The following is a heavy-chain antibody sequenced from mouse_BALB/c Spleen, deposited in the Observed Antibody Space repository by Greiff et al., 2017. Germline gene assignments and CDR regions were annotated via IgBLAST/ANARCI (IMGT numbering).Heavy chain of an antibody. CDR3: AREGMITTAWFDD. D-gene: IGHD2-4*01. CDR2: IWAGGST. J-gene: IGHJ3*01. CDR1: GFSLTSYG. V-gene: IGHV2-9*02. Sequence: QVQLKESGPGLVQPSQSLSITCTVSGFSLTSYGVHWVRQPPGKGLEWLGVIWAGGSTNYHSALMSRLSISKDNSKSHVFLKMNSLQTDDTDMYCCAREGMITTAWFDDWGQGTLVTVSA.